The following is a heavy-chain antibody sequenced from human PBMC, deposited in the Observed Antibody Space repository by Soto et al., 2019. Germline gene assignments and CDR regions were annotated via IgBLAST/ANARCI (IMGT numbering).Heavy chain of an antibody. V-gene: IGHV5-10-1*01. D-gene: IGHD2-2*01. CDR1: GYSFTSYW. CDR3: ARRVCSSTSCYYNWFDP. CDR2: IDPSDSYT. J-gene: IGHJ5*02. Sequence: GESLKISCKGFGYSFTSYWISWVRQMPGKGLEWMGRIDPSDSYTNYSPSFQGHVTISADKSISTAYLQWSSLKASDTAMYYCARRVCSSTSCYYNWFDPWGQGTLVTVSS.